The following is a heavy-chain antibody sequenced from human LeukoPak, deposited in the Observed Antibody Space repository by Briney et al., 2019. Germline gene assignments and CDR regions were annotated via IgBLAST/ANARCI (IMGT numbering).Heavy chain of an antibody. CDR3: TRVEITMIVGDAFDI. CDR1: GFTFGDYA. Sequence: GGSLRLSCTASGFTFGDYALSLFRQAPGHGLESVGFFGSKAYGGTTEYAASVKGRFTISRDGSKSIAYLQMNSLKTEDTAVYYRTRVEITMIVGDAFDIWGQGTMVTVSS. D-gene: IGHD3-22*01. J-gene: IGHJ3*02. V-gene: IGHV3-49*01. CDR2: FGSKAYGGTT.